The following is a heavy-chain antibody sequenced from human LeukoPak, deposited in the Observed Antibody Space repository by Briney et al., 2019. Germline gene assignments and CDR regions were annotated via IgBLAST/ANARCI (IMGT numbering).Heavy chain of an antibody. J-gene: IGHJ2*01. Sequence: QPGGSLRLSCAASGFTFSNYGMHWVRQAPGKGLEWVVVISHDGSNNNYADSVKGRFTISRDNSKNTLYLQMNSLRPEDTAVYYCAKVRVGTAHFDYWGRGTLVTVSS. V-gene: IGHV3-30*18. CDR1: GFTFSNYG. CDR3: AKVRVGTAHFDY. D-gene: IGHD3-9*01. CDR2: ISHDGSNN.